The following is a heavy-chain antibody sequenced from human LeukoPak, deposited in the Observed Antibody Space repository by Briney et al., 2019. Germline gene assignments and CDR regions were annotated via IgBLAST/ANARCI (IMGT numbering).Heavy chain of an antibody. V-gene: IGHV3-64D*06. CDR3: VQDCVAELEVPRLFDS. CDR2: ISADGGST. CDR1: GFTFTDNV. D-gene: IGHD1-7*01. Sequence: QPGGSLRLSCAASGFTFTDNVMRWVRRAPGRGLECVSGISADGGSTYYPDSVKGRLTISRDKSKNTLYLQMSSLRSEDTALYYCVQDCVAELEVPRLFDSWGQGTLVTVSS. J-gene: IGHJ4*02.